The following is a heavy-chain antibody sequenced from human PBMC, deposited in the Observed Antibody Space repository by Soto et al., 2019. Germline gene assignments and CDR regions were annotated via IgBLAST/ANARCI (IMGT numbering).Heavy chain of an antibody. D-gene: IGHD6-19*01. CDR3: ARTYSSGWCDS. J-gene: IGHJ5*01. CDR2: IYNSGST. V-gene: IGHV4-59*01. Sequence: PSETLSLTCSVSGDFISNYYWSWIRQPPGKGLEWIGYIYNSGSTKYNPSLNGRVTISEDMSKKQFSLRLTSVTAADTAVYYCARTYSSGWCDSWGQGTLVTVSS. CDR1: GDFISNYY.